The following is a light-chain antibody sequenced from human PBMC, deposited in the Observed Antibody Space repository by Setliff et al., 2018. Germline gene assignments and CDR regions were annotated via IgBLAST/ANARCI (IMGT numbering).Light chain of an antibody. CDR1: SSDVGGYNY. CDR2: EVS. CDR3: SSYSGSSTLV. J-gene: IGLJ1*01. Sequence: QSALTQPASVSGSPGQSITISCTGTSSDVGGYNYVSWYQQHPGKAPKLMIYEVSDRPSGVSNRFSGSRSGNTASLTISGLQAEDAADYYCSSYSGSSTLVFGTGTKVTVL. V-gene: IGLV2-14*01.